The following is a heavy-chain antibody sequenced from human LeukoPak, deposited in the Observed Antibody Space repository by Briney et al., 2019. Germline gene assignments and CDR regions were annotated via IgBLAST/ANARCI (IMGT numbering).Heavy chain of an antibody. V-gene: IGHV3-30-3*01. Sequence: PGRSLRLSCAASGFTFSNYAMHWVRQAPGKGLEWVAVISYDGSNKYYADSVKGRFTISRDNSKNTLYLQMNSLRAEDTAVYYCARSTEMHLWLPVDYWGQGTLVTVSS. D-gene: IGHD5-18*01. CDR1: GFTFSNYA. CDR3: ARSTEMHLWLPVDY. J-gene: IGHJ4*02. CDR2: ISYDGSNK.